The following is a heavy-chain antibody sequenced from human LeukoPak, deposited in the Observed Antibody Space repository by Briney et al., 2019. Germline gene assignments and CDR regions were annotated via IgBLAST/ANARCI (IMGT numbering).Heavy chain of an antibody. V-gene: IGHV1-24*01. J-gene: IGHJ6*02. D-gene: IGHD5-18*01. CDR1: GYTLTELS. Sequence: ASVKVSCKVSGYTLTELSMHWVRQAPGKGLEWMGGFDPEDGETIYAQKFQGRVTMTEDTSTDTAYMELSSLRSEDTAVYYCARIQLYYYYYGMDVWGQGTTVTVSS. CDR3: ARIQLYYYYYGMDV. CDR2: FDPEDGET.